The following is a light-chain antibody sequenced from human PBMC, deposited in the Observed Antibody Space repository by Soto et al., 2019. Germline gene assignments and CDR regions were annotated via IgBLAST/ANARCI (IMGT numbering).Light chain of an antibody. V-gene: IGLV1-44*01. Sequence: QSVLTQPPSASGTPGQRVTISCSGSSSNIGTYTVNWYQQVPGTAPKLLIYSNNQRPSGVPDRFSGSKSGTSASLAISGLQSEDEADYYCAACDASLNGVIFGGGTQLTVL. CDR3: AACDASLNGVI. CDR2: SNN. CDR1: SSNIGTYT. J-gene: IGLJ2*01.